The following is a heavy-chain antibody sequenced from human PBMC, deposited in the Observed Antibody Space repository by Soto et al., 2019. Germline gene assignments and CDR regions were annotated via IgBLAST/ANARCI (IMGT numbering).Heavy chain of an antibody. CDR2: VYHTGST. J-gene: IGHJ5*02. Sequence: SETLSLTCTVSGGSINNYYWTWIRQPPGKGLEWIGYVYHTGSTNYNPSLKGRVTISIDTSKNQFSLKLNAVTAADTAVYYCARQTDAPNRLDPWGQGTLVTVSS. V-gene: IGHV4-59*01. CDR1: GGSINNYY. CDR3: ARQTDAPNRLDP. D-gene: IGHD1-1*01.